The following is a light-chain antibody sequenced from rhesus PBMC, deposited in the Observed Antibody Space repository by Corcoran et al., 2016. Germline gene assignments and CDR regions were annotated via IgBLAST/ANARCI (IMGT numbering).Light chain of an antibody. CDR1: QGISSS. V-gene: IGKV1-22*01. Sequence: DIQMTQSPSSLSASVGDTVTITCRASQGISSSLAWYQQKPGKAPRLLIYKASNLESGVPSRFSGRGSGTDFTLTISSLQSEDFATYYCQQYSSRPLSFGQGTKVEIK. CDR2: KAS. CDR3: QQYSSRPLS. J-gene: IGKJ2*01.